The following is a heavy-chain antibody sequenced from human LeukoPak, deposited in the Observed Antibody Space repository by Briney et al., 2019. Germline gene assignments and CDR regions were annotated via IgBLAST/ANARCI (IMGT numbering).Heavy chain of an antibody. Sequence: SETLSLTCTVSGGSISSYYWSWIRQPPGKGLEWIGYIYYSGSTNYNPSLKSRVTISVDTSKNQFSLKLSSVTAADTAVYYCARDNSNYGAFDYWGQGILVTVSS. V-gene: IGHV4-59*01. CDR1: GGSISSYY. CDR3: ARDNSNYGAFDY. J-gene: IGHJ4*02. CDR2: IYYSGST. D-gene: IGHD4-11*01.